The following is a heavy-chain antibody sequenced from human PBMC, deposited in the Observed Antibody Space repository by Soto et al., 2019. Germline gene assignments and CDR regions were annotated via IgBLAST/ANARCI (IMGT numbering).Heavy chain of an antibody. V-gene: IGHV1-46*01. Sequence: ASVKVSCKASGYTFTSYYMHWVRQAPGQGLEWIGIINPSGGSTSYAQKFQGRVTMTRDTSTSTVYMELSSLRSEDTAVYCCARGDNYYDSSGYYHYYYYGMDVWGQGTTVTVSS. CDR3: ARGDNYYDSSGYYHYYYYGMDV. CDR2: INPSGGST. CDR1: GYTFTSYY. D-gene: IGHD3-22*01. J-gene: IGHJ6*02.